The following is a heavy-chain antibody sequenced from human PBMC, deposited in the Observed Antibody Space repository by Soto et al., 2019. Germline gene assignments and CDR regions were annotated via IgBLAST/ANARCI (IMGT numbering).Heavy chain of an antibody. J-gene: IGHJ2*01. CDR2: INHSGST. CDR3: ARVTAGXYDILTGYYKENWYFDL. D-gene: IGHD3-9*01. V-gene: IGHV4-34*01. CDR1: GGSFSGYY. Sequence: LSLTCAVYGGSFSGYYWSWIRQPPGKGLEWIGEINHSGSTNYNPSLKSRVTISVDTSKNQFSLKLSSVTAADTAVYYCARVTAGXYDILTGYYKENWYFDLWGRGTLVTVSS.